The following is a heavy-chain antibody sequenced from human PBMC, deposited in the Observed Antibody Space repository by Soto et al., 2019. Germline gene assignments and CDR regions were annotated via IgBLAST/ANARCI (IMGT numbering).Heavy chain of an antibody. J-gene: IGHJ3*02. CDR3: ASQAGTRTVVTGKGAFEI. CDR1: GFTLSSYW. CDR2: INSDGSTT. Sequence: GGSLRLSCAASGFTLSSYWMHWVRQAPGKGLVWVSRINSDGSTTTYADSVRGRFTISRDNAKNTLYLQMNGLRVEDTAVYYCASQAGTRTVVTGKGAFEIWGQGTMVTVSS. V-gene: IGHV3-74*01. D-gene: IGHD2-15*01.